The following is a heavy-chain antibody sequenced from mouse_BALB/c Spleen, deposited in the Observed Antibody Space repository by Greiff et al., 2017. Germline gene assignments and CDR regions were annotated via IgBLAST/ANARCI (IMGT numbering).Heavy chain of an antibody. CDR2: ISSGSSTI. Sequence: EVKLVESGGGLVQPGGSRKLSCAASGFTFSSFGMHWVRQAPEKGLEWVAYISSGSSTIYYADTVKGRFTISRDNPKNTLFLQMTSLRSEDTAMYYCARWPYYAMDYWGQGTSVTVSS. CDR3: ARWPYYAMDY. J-gene: IGHJ4*01. CDR1: GFTFSSFG. V-gene: IGHV5-17*02.